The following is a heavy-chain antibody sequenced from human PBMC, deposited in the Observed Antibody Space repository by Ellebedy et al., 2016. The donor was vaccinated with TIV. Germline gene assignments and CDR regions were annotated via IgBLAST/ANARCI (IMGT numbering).Heavy chain of an antibody. Sequence: GESLKISCAASGFTFSSYSMGWVRQAPGKGLEWVSSIDSTSTYIYYADSLRGRLTISRDNAKDSLYLQMNSLRAEDTAVYYCPRQNPAYSSGQVSPIDHWGQGALVTVSS. D-gene: IGHD6-19*01. CDR3: PRQNPAYSSGQVSPIDH. CDR1: GFTFSSYS. J-gene: IGHJ4*02. CDR2: IDSTSTYI. V-gene: IGHV3-21*01.